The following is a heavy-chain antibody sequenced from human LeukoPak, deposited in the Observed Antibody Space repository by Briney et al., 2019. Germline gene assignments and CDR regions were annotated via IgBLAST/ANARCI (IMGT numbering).Heavy chain of an antibody. Sequence: PSETLSLTCTVSGGSVSSSNYYWGWIRQPPGKGLEWIGSIYYSGSTYYNPSLKGRVTISVDTSKNQFSLKLSSVTAADTAVYYCARDPENYDYVWGSYRPSAFDIWGQGTMVTVSS. V-gene: IGHV4-39*07. D-gene: IGHD3-16*02. CDR1: GGSVSSSNYY. CDR2: IYYSGST. J-gene: IGHJ3*02. CDR3: ARDPENYDYVWGSYRPSAFDI.